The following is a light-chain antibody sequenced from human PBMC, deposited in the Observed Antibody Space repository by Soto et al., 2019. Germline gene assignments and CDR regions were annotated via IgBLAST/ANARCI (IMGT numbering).Light chain of an antibody. CDR3: QQRSNWPIT. J-gene: IGKJ5*01. V-gene: IGKV3-11*01. CDR2: DAS. Sequence: IAMTHSPATLSVSPGKRATLSCRASQSVSSYLAWYQQKPGQAPRLLIYDASNRATGIPARFSGSGSGTDFTLTISSLEPEDFAVYYCQQRSNWPITFGQGTRLEIK. CDR1: QSVSSY.